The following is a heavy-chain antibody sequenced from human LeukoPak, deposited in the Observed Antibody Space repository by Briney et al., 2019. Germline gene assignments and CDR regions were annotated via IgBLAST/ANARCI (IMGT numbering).Heavy chain of an antibody. CDR2: ISYDGSNK. D-gene: IGHD3-22*01. J-gene: IGHJ4*02. CDR1: GFTFSSYG. CDR3: AKDRSSVFDYGFDY. Sequence: PGRSLRLSCAASGFTFSSYGMHWVRQAPGKGLEWVAVISYDGSNKYYADSVKGRFTISRDNSKNTPYLQMNSLRAEDTAVYYCAKDRSSVFDYGFDYWGQGTLVTVSS. V-gene: IGHV3-30*18.